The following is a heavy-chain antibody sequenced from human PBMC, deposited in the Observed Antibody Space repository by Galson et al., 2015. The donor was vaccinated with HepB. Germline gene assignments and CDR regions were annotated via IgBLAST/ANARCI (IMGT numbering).Heavy chain of an antibody. V-gene: IGHV3-33*08. CDR3: AREISGSYYVVYYYYYGMDV. D-gene: IGHD1-26*01. CDR2: IWYDGSNK. J-gene: IGHJ6*02. Sequence: SLRLSCAASGFTFSSYGMHWVRQAPGKGLEWVAVIWYDGSNKYYADSVKGRFTISRDNSKNTLYLQMNSLRAEDTAVYYCAREISGSYYVVYYYYYGMDVWGQGTTVTVSS. CDR1: GFTFSSYG.